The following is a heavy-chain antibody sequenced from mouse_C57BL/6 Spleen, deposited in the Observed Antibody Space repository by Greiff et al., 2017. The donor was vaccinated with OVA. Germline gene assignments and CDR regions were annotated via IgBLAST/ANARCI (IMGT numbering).Heavy chain of an antibody. J-gene: IGHJ4*01. CDR2: ISSGGSYT. CDR1: GFTFSSYG. V-gene: IGHV5-6*01. Sequence: EVQRVESGGDLVKPGGSLKLSCAASGFTFSSYGMSWVRQTPDKRLEWVATISSGGSYTYYPDSVKGRFTISRDNAKNTLYLQMSSLKSEDTAMYYCARHIIYYDYDGYAMDYWGQGTSVTVSS. CDR3: ARHIIYYDYDGYAMDY. D-gene: IGHD2-4*01.